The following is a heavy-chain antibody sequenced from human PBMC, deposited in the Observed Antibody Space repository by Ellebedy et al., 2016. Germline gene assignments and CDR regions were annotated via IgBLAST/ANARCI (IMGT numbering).Heavy chain of an antibody. D-gene: IGHD2-2*01. Sequence: GESLKISCKGSGYSFTSYWIGWVRQMPGKGLEWMGIIYPGDSDTRYSPSFQGQVTISADKSISTAYLQWSSLRASDTAMYYCARRSFGVVVPHAFDIWGQGTTVTVSS. J-gene: IGHJ3*02. CDR3: ARRSFGVVVPHAFDI. CDR1: GYSFTSYW. CDR2: IYPGDSDT. V-gene: IGHV5-51*01.